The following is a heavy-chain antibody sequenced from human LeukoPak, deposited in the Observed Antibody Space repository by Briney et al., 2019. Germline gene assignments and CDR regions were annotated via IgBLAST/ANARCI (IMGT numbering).Heavy chain of an antibody. Sequence: ASVKVSCKVSGYTLTELSMHWVRQAPGKGLEGMGGFDPEDGETIYAQKFQGKVTMTEDTSTDTAYMELSSLRSEDTAVYYCATDHYYGSGSYEYYWGQGTLVTVSS. CDR2: FDPEDGET. J-gene: IGHJ4*02. V-gene: IGHV1-24*01. CDR3: ATDHYYGSGSYEYY. CDR1: GYTLTELS. D-gene: IGHD3-10*01.